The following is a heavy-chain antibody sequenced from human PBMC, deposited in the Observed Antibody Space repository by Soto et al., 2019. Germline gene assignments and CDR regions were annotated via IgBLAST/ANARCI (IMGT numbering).Heavy chain of an antibody. Sequence: EVQLVESGGGLVKPGGSLRLSCAASGFTFSSYSMNWVRQAPGKGLEWVSSIGSSSSYIYYADSVKGRFTISRDNANNSLYLQMNSLRAEDTAVYYCARDIIGGGYYWSVKPSYYYYGMDVWGQGTTVTVSS. D-gene: IGHD3-22*01. CDR1: GFTFSSYS. J-gene: IGHJ6*02. V-gene: IGHV3-21*01. CDR2: IGSSSSYI. CDR3: ARDIIGGGYYWSVKPSYYYYGMDV.